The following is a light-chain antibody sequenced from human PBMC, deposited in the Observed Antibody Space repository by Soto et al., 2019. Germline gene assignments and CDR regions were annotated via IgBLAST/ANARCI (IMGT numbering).Light chain of an antibody. CDR2: GNN. CDR3: QSYATGLSVLYG. CDR1: SSNIGAGYD. Sequence: QSVLTQPPSVSGAPGQRVTISCTGSSSNIGAGYDVHWYQQLPGTAPKLLIYGNNNRPSGVPDRFSGSKSGTSASLAVTGLQAEDEADYYCQSYATGLSVLYGFGTGTKLTVL. J-gene: IGLJ1*01. V-gene: IGLV1-40*01.